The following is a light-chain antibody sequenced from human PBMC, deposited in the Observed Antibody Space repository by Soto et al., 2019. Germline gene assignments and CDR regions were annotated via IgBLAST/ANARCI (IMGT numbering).Light chain of an antibody. Sequence: QSVLTQPPSTSRTPGQRVTISCSGSSSNIGSNTVNWYQHLPGTAPKLLIYSNNQRPSGVPERFSGSKSGTSASLAVSGLQSEDEADYYCAAWDDSLNGYVFGTGTKLTVL. J-gene: IGLJ1*01. CDR1: SSNIGSNT. V-gene: IGLV1-44*01. CDR2: SNN. CDR3: AAWDDSLNGYV.